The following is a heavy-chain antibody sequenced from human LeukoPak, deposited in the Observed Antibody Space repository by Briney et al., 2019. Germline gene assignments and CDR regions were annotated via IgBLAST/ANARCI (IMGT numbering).Heavy chain of an antibody. Sequence: GASVKVSCKASGGTFSSYAMHWVRQAPGQRLEWMGWINAGSGNTKYSQKFQGRVTITRDTSASTVYMELSSLRSEDTAVYYCARAGGGSSGSYYVLDALDIWGQGTMVIVSS. V-gene: IGHV1-3*01. CDR2: INAGSGNT. D-gene: IGHD3-10*01. CDR3: ARAGGGSSGSYYVLDALDI. J-gene: IGHJ3*02. CDR1: GGTFSSYA.